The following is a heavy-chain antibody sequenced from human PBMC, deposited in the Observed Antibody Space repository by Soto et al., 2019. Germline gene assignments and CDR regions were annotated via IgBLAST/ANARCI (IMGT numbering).Heavy chain of an antibody. CDR2: IIPILGIA. Sequence: QVQLVQSGAEVKKPGSSVKVSCKASGGTFSSYTISWVRQAPGQGLEWMGRIIPILGIANYAQKFQGRVTITADKSTGPAYMELSSLRSEDTAVYYCAPYSGYDGYWFDPWGQGTLVTVSS. J-gene: IGHJ5*02. D-gene: IGHD5-12*01. CDR1: GGTFSSYT. V-gene: IGHV1-69*02. CDR3: APYSGYDGYWFDP.